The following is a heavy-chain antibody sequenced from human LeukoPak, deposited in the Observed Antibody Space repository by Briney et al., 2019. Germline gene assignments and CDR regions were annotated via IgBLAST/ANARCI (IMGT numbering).Heavy chain of an antibody. J-gene: IGHJ4*02. D-gene: IGHD4-23*01. CDR3: AREDYGGNSYYFDY. CDR1: GFTFSSYG. CDR2: IRYDGSNK. Sequence: GGSLRLSCAASGFTFSSYGMHWVRQAPGKGLEWVAFIRYDGSNKYYADSVKGRFTISRDNSKNTLYLQVNSLRAEDTAVYYCAREDYGGNSYYFDYWGQGTLVTVSS. V-gene: IGHV3-30*02.